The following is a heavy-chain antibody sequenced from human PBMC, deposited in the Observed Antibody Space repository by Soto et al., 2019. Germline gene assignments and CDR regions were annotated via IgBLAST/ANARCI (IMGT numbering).Heavy chain of an antibody. D-gene: IGHD1-26*01. V-gene: IGHV3-21*01. CDR3: AGGPGSYGGFDYYYYGMDV. CDR2: ISSSSSYI. Sequence: GGSLRLSCAASGFTFSSYSMNWVRQAPGKGLEWISSISSSSSYIYYADSVKGRFTISRDNAKNSLYLQMNSLRAEDTAVYYCAGGPGSYGGFDYYYYGMDVWGQGTTVTVSS. J-gene: IGHJ6*02. CDR1: GFTFSSYS.